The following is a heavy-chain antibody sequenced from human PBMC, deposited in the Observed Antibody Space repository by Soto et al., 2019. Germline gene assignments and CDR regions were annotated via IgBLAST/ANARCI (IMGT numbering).Heavy chain of an antibody. CDR3: AKIAEAVAGTVYGY. CDR2: IGGGGGST. D-gene: IGHD6-19*01. Sequence: LRLSCAASGFTFSTYAMGWVRQAPGKGLEWVSAIGGGGGSTHYADSVKGRVAISRDNFKNTLYLQMNSLRAEDTAVYYCAKIAEAVAGTVYGYWGQGTLVTVSS. J-gene: IGHJ4*02. V-gene: IGHV3-23*01. CDR1: GFTFSTYA.